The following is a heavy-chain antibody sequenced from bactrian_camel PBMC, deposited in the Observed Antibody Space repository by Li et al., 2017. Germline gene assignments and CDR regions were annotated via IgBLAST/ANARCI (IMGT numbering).Heavy chain of an antibody. J-gene: IGHJ4*01. V-gene: IGHV3S53*01. Sequence: HVQLVESGGGSVPPGGSVRLSCAASVYTSSSYCLAWFRQAPGKQREGVAHIGVDGSPTYADSAKGRFTISQDNAKNTLYLQMNDLKAEDTGMYYCAADPGYCFGRARSLSGRYFSYWGQGTQVTVS. CDR2: IGVDGSP. CDR1: VYTSSSYC. CDR3: AADPGYCFGRARSLSGRYFSY. D-gene: IGHD3*01.